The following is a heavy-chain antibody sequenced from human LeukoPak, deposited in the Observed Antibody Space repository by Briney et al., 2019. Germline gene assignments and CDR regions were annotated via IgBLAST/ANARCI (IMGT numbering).Heavy chain of an antibody. J-gene: IGHJ6*03. V-gene: IGHV4-4*07. Sequence: PSETPSLTCTVSGGSISSYYWSWIRQPAGKGLEWIGRIYTSGSTNYNPSLKSRVTMSVDTSKNQFSLKLSSVTAADTAVYYCARDGADPDYGGNSVYYYYYYMDVWGKGTTVTVSS. CDR3: ARDGADPDYGGNSVYYYYYYMDV. D-gene: IGHD4-23*01. CDR2: IYTSGST. CDR1: GGSISSYY.